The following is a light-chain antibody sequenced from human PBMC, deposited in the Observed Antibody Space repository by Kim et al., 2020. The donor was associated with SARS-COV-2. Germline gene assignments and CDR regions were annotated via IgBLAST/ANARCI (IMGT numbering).Light chain of an antibody. J-gene: IGKJ1*01. CDR3: QQYNGYSWT. Sequence: EIQMTQSPSTLSASVGDRVTITCRASQSISSWLAWYQQKPGKAPKLLIYKASSLESGVPSRFSGSGSGTEFTLTISSLQPDDFATYYCQQYNGYSWTFGQGTKVDIK. CDR2: KAS. V-gene: IGKV1-5*03. CDR1: QSISSW.